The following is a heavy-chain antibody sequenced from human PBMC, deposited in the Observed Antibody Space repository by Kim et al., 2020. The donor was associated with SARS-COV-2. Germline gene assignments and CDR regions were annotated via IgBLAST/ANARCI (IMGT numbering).Heavy chain of an antibody. CDR2: IYYSGST. V-gene: IGHV4-39*01. Sequence: SETLSLTCTVSGGSISSSSYYWGWIRQPPGKGLEWIGSIYYSGSTYYNPSLKSRVTISVDTSKNQFSLKLSSVTTADTAVYYCARPKGYYYDSSDWFDPGAREPWSPSPQ. CDR1: GGSISSSSYY. CDR3: ARPKGYYYDSSDWFDP. J-gene: IGHJ5*02. D-gene: IGHD3-22*01.